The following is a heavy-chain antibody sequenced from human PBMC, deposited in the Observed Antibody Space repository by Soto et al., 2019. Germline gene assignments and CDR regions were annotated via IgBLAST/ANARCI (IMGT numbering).Heavy chain of an antibody. D-gene: IGHD5-12*01. J-gene: IGHJ4*02. CDR1: SGSISSSNW. CDR2: IYHSGST. CDR3: ASMAPTTAHFDY. V-gene: IGHV4-4*02. Sequence: QVQLQESGPGLVKPSGTLSLTCAVSSGSISSSNWWSWVRQPPGKGLEWIGAIYHSGSTNYNPSLNSRVTISADKSKNQFSLKLSSVAAADTAVYYCASMAPTTAHFDYWGQGPLVTVSS.